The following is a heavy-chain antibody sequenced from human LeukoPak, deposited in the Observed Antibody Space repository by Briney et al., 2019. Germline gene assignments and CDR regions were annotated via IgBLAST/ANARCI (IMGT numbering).Heavy chain of an antibody. CDR1: GFSLSTYS. V-gene: IGHV3-64*02. J-gene: IGHJ4*02. CDR3: TSSNNIGGASYFDY. Sequence: PGRSLRLSCAPSGFSLSTYSMHWVRPGAGKGREYISSISRNGGSPYYADSVKGRFTISRDHSKNTLFLQMRCLLAEPLAVYYCTSSNNIGGASYFDYWGQGKLVTVSS. D-gene: IGHD1-26*01. CDR2: ISRNGGSP.